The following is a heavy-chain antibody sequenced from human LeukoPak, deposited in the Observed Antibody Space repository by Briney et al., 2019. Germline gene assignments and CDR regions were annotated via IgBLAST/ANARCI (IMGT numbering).Heavy chain of an antibody. J-gene: IGHJ5*02. CDR1: RGSISSGNYY. CDR2: FHTRGST. V-gene: IGHV4-61*02. CDR3: ARVDGSCSGGSCPSGNWFDP. Sequence: SQTLSLTCTVSRGSISSGNYYWSWIRQPAGTGLGWIGRFHTRGSTNYNPSLKSRVIISVDTSKNQFSLKLNSVTAADTAVFYCARVDGSCSGGSCPSGNWFDPWGQGTLVTVSS. D-gene: IGHD2-15*01.